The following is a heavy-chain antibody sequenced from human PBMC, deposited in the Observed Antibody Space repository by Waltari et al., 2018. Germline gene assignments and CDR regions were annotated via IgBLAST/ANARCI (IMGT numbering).Heavy chain of an antibody. V-gene: IGHV3-73*01. J-gene: IGHJ2*01. Sequence: EVQLVESGGALVQPGGSLKLSCVGSGFSFSGPAIHWVRQAPGAGLEWVGHIRNKANNYATEFAASVRGRFTISRDDSKNTVFLQMDRVTVEDTAVYFCSRVASYWYFDLWGRGTLVTVS. CDR1: GFSFSGPA. CDR2: IRNKANNYAT. CDR3: SRVASYWYFDL.